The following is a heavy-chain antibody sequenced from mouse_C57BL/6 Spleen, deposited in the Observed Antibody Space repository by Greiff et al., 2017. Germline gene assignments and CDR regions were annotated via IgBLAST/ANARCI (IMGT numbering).Heavy chain of an antibody. Sequence: QVQLQQPGAELVRPGSSVKLSCKASGYTFTSYWMDWVKQRPGQGLEWIGNIYPSDSETHYNQKFRDKATLTVDKSSSTAYMQLSSLTSEDSAVYYCAVYYGMDYWGQGTSVTVSS. CDR3: AVYYGMDY. CDR1: GYTFTSYW. J-gene: IGHJ4*01. CDR2: IYPSDSET. V-gene: IGHV1-61*01.